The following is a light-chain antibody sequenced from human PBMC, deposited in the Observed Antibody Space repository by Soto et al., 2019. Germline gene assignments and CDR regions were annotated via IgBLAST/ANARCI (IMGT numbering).Light chain of an antibody. Sequence: IVLTQSPAALSLSPGQRATLSCGASQSVSNRLAWYQQKPGLAPRLLIYDASSRATGIPDRFSGSGSGTDFTLTISRLEPEDFAVYYCQQYAGSPLTFGGGTKLDIK. J-gene: IGKJ4*01. CDR2: DAS. V-gene: IGKV3D-20*01. CDR3: QQYAGSPLT. CDR1: QSVSNR.